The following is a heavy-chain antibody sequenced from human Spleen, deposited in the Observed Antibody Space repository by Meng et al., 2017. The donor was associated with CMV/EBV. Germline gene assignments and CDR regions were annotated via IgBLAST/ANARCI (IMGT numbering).Heavy chain of an antibody. J-gene: IGHJ4*02. D-gene: IGHD6-19*01. CDR1: GGSVNLPNYY. V-gene: IGHV4-61*01. CDR3: ARQSAGSSFDY. CDR2: ISYSGST. Sequence: CRFSGGSVNLPNYYWSWIRPSPGKGLEWIGYISYSGSTTYNPSLNSRVTIAMDKSKNQFSLNLFSLTPADSALYYCARQSAGSSFDYWGQGALVTVSS.